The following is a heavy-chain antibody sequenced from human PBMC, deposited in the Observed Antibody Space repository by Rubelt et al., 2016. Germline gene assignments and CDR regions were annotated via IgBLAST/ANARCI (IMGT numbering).Heavy chain of an antibody. CDR2: INPYSGVT. Sequence: QVQLVQSGAEVQKPGASVKVSCKASGYAFTGDYIHWVRQAPGQGLEWMGRINPYSGVTDYAQKFQGRVTMTRDTYITTAYMQLSSLGSDDTAVYYCARDGKFDPWGQGTLVTVSS. V-gene: IGHV1-2*06. CDR3: ARDGKFDP. CDR1: GYAFTGDY. J-gene: IGHJ5*02.